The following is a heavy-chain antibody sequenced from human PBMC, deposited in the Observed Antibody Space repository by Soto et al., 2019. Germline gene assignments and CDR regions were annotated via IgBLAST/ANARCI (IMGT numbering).Heavy chain of an antibody. Sequence: QVQLVQSGAEVRKPGSSVKVSCKASGGTFSSYTVYWVRQAPGQGLEWMGGIIPFFGTSNYAQNFQDRITLTADKSTGTAYMELSSLRFEDTAIYYCARKLRLYYGMDLWGQGTTVTVSS. CDR1: GGTFSSYT. CDR2: IIPFFGTS. J-gene: IGHJ6*02. CDR3: ARKLRLYYGMDL. D-gene: IGHD3-3*01. V-gene: IGHV1-69*06.